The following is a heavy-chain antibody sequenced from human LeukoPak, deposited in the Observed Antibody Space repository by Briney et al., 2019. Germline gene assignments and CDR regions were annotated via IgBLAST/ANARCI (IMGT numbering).Heavy chain of an antibody. V-gene: IGHV3-30*18. J-gene: IGHJ4*02. CDR3: AKDLSSGSYYFDY. D-gene: IGHD1-26*01. CDR2: ISYDGSNK. Sequence: PGRSLRLSCAASGFTFSSYGMHWVRQAPGKGLEWVAVISYDGSNKYYADSVKGRFTIPRDNSKNTLYLQMNSLRAEDTAVYYCAKDLSSGSYYFDYWGQGTLVTVSS. CDR1: GFTFSSYG.